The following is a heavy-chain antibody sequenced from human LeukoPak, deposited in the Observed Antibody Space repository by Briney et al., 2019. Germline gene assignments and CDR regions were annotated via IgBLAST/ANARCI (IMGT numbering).Heavy chain of an antibody. V-gene: IGHV4-38-2*02. CDR1: GYSISSGYY. CDR3: ARDPRFSSGWYKGNFDY. D-gene: IGHD6-19*01. J-gene: IGHJ4*02. Sequence: SETLSLTCAVSGYSISSGYYWGWIRQPPGKGLEGIGIIYHSGSTYYNPSLKSRVTISVDTSKNQFSLKLSSVTAADTALYYCARDPRFSSGWYKGNFDYWGQGTLVTVSS. CDR2: IYHSGST.